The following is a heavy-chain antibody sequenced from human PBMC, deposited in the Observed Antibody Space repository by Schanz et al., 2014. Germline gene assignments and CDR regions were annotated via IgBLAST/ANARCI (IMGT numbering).Heavy chain of an antibody. V-gene: IGHV3-11*01. J-gene: IGHJ6*02. CDR1: GFIFSDHY. D-gene: IGHD1-1*01. CDR2: ISSGSSTI. Sequence: QVQLVESGGGLVKPGGSLRLSCVVSGFIFSDHYMSWIRQAPGKGLEWISYISSGSSTIHYADSVKGRFTISRDNAKNSLFLQMNSLRAEDTATYYCAKAFRTTKYYGMDVWGQGTTVTVS. CDR3: AKAFRTTKYYGMDV.